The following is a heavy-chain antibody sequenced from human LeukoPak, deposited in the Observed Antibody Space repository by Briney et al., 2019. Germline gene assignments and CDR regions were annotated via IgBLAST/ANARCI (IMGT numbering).Heavy chain of an antibody. V-gene: IGHV4-34*01. Sequence: SETLSLTCAVYGGSFSGYYWSWIRQPPGKGLEWIGSIYHSGSTYYNPSLKSRVTISVDTSKNQFSLKLSSVTAADTAVYYCARRHPRFDYWGQGTLVTVSS. CDR1: GGSFSGYY. CDR2: IYHSGST. J-gene: IGHJ4*02. CDR3: ARRHPRFDY.